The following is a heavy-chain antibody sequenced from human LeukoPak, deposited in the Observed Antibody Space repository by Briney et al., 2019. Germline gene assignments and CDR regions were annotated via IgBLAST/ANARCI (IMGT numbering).Heavy chain of an antibody. CDR2: IYHSGST. CDR3: ARVSTTYYYGSGSYSHFDY. Sequence: PSETLSLTCAVSGGSISSGSYYWSWIRQPAGKGLEWIGSIYHSGSTYYNPSLKSRVTISVDTSKNQFSLKLSSVTAADTAVYYCARVSTTYYYGSGSYSHFDYWGQGTLVTVSS. V-gene: IGHV4-39*07. D-gene: IGHD3-10*01. J-gene: IGHJ4*02. CDR1: GGSISSGSYY.